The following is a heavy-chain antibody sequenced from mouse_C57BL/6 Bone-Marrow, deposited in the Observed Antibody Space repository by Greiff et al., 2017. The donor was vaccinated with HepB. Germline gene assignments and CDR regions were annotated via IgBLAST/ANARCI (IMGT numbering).Heavy chain of an antibody. D-gene: IGHD1-1*01. CDR1: GYTFTSYW. CDR3: ARERTTVVSSFDY. V-gene: IGHV1-55*01. CDR2: IYPGSGST. Sequence: QVQLQQPGAELVKPGASVKMSCKASGYTFTSYWITWVKQRPGQGLEWIGDIYPGSGSTNYNEKFKSKATLTVDTSSSTAYMQLSSLTSEDSAVYYCARERTTVVSSFDYWGQGTTLTVSS. J-gene: IGHJ2*01.